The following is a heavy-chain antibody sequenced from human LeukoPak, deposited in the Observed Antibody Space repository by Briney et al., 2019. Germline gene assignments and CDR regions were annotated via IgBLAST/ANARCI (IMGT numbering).Heavy chain of an antibody. D-gene: IGHD4-23*01. CDR2: IASDGSST. Sequence: GGSLRLSCAASGFTFSSYWMNWVRQAPGKGLAWVSRIASDGSSTTYADSVRGRFSISRDNAKNTLYLQMNSLRVEDTAVYYCARGRPHGNDYWGQGTLVTVSS. J-gene: IGHJ4*02. V-gene: IGHV3-74*01. CDR3: ARGRPHGNDY. CDR1: GFTFSSYW.